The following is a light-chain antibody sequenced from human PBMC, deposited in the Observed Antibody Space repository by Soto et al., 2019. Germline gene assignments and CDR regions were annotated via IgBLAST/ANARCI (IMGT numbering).Light chain of an antibody. CDR3: QHRSDWPG. CDR2: GAS. CDR1: QSVSSSY. V-gene: IGKV3D-20*02. J-gene: IGKJ5*01. Sequence: EIVLTQSPGTLSLSPGERATLSCRASQSVSSSYLGWYQQKPGQAPRLLIYGASSRATGIPDRFSGSGSGTDFTPTISRLEPEDFAVYYCQHRSDWPGFGQGTRLEIK.